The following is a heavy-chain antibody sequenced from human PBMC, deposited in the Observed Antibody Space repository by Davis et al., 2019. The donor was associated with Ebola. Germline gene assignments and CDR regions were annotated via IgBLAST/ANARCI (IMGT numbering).Heavy chain of an antibody. Sequence: GESLKISCAASGFTFSSYAMSWVRQAPGKGLEWVSAISGSGGSTYYADSVKGRFTISRDSSKNTLFLQMNSLRAEDTAVYYCAESLIWFGELFDYWGQGTLVTVSS. CDR2: ISGSGGST. J-gene: IGHJ4*02. D-gene: IGHD3-10*01. CDR1: GFTFSSYA. CDR3: AESLIWFGELFDY. V-gene: IGHV3-23*01.